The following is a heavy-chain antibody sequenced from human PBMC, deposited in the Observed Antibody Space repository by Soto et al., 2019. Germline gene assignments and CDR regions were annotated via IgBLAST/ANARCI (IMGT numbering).Heavy chain of an antibody. V-gene: IGHV3-23*01. CDR3: AKDPISSTPIMTLTDNWFDP. CDR1: GFTFSSYA. CDR2: ISGSGGST. J-gene: IGHJ5*02. D-gene: IGHD6-13*01. Sequence: PGGSLRLSGAASGFTFSSYAMSWVRQAPGKGLEWVSAISGSGGSTYYADSVKGRFTISRDNSKNTLYLQMNSLRAEDTAVYYCAKDPISSTPIMTLTDNWFDPWGQGTLVTVSS.